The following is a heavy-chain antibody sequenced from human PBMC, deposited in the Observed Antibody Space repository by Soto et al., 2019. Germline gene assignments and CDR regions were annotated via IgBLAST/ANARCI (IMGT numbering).Heavy chain of an antibody. J-gene: IGHJ6*02. CDR2: ISSSSSYI. CDR1: GFTFSSYS. V-gene: IGHV3-21*01. D-gene: IGHD3-22*01. Sequence: PGGSLRLSCAASGFTFSSYSMNWVRQAPGKGLEWVSSISSSSSYIYYADSVKGRFTISRDNAKNSLYLQMNSLRAEDTAVYYCARDMYYYDSSGYYGEGDYYYYGMDVWGQGTTVTVSS. CDR3: ARDMYYYDSSGYYGEGDYYYYGMDV.